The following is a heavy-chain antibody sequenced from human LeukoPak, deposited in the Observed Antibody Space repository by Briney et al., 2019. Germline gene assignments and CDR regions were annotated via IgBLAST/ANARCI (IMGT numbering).Heavy chain of an antibody. Sequence: ASVKVSCKASGYTFTSYYMHWVRQAPGQGLEWMGIINPSGGSTGYAQKFQGRVTMTRDMSTSTVYMELSSLRSEDTAVYYCASGGVGIAAAGTPLHYYYYMDVWGKGTTVTVSS. V-gene: IGHV1-46*01. D-gene: IGHD6-13*01. CDR1: GYTFTSYY. CDR2: INPSGGST. CDR3: ASGGVGIAAAGTPLHYYYYMDV. J-gene: IGHJ6*03.